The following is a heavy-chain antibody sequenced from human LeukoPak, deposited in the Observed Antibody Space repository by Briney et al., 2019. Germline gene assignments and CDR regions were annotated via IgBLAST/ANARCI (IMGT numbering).Heavy chain of an antibody. Sequence: PGGSLRLSCAASGFTFSRYAMNWVRQAPGKGLEWVSAISGSGGSTYYADSVKGRFTISRGNSKSTLYLQMNSLRAEDSAVYYCAKDRFYGSGSYTFDSWGQGTLVTVSS. V-gene: IGHV3-23*01. CDR1: GFTFSRYA. J-gene: IGHJ4*02. D-gene: IGHD3-10*01. CDR3: AKDRFYGSGSYTFDS. CDR2: ISGSGGST.